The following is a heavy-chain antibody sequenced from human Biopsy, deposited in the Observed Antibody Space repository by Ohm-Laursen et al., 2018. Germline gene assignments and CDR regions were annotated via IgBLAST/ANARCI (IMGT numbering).Heavy chain of an antibody. D-gene: IGHD3-22*01. J-gene: IGHJ3*02. CDR1: GSSFSTYY. Sequence: SETLSLTCSVSGSSFSTYYWTWIRQPPGKGLEWIACIDYRGSTNYNPSLKSRVSISIDTSKNQLSLRLNSVTAADTAVYYCARVSRSIYDSTFDSFNIWGPGTMVTVSS. CDR3: ARVSRSIYDSTFDSFNI. V-gene: IGHV4-59*01. CDR2: IDYRGST.